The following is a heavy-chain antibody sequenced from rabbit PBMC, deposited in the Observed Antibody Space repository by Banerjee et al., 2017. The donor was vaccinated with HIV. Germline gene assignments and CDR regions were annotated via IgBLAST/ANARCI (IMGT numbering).Heavy chain of an antibody. Sequence: QSLEESGGDLVQPEGSLTLTCTASGFSFSSSNYMCWVRQAPGKGLEWIACIYVGSLASTYYASWAKGRFTVSKTSSTTVTLQMTSLAAADTATYFCARGYAYSGGAHTPNYFSLWGPGTLVTVS. CDR2: IYVGSLAST. CDR1: GFSFSSSNY. CDR3: ARGYAYSGGAHTPNYFSL. D-gene: IGHD6-1*01. J-gene: IGHJ4*01. V-gene: IGHV1S40*01.